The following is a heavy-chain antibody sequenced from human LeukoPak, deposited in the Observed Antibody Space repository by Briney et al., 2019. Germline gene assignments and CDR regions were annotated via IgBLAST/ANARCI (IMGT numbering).Heavy chain of an antibody. CDR3: AREFNVLLWFRAPRSHAFDI. J-gene: IGHJ3*02. CDR2: INHSGST. Sequence: PSETLSLTCAVYGGSFSGYYWSWIRQPPGKGLEWIGEINHSGSTNYNPSLKSRVTISVDTSKNQFSLKLSSVTAADTAVYYCAREFNVLLWFRAPRSHAFDIWGQGTMVTVSS. V-gene: IGHV4-34*01. D-gene: IGHD3-10*01. CDR1: GGSFSGYY.